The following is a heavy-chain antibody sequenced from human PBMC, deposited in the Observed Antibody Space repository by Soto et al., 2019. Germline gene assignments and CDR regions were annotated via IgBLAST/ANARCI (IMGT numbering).Heavy chain of an antibody. Sequence: GGSLRLSCAASGFTFSGSAMHWVRQASGKGLEWVGRIRSKANSYATAYAASVKGRFTISRDDSKNTAYLQMNSLKTEDTAVYYCTRLDLAVAGTYGYNWFDPWGQGTLVTVSS. CDR2: IRSKANSYAT. J-gene: IGHJ5*02. D-gene: IGHD6-19*01. V-gene: IGHV3-73*01. CDR3: TRLDLAVAGTYGYNWFDP. CDR1: GFTFSGSA.